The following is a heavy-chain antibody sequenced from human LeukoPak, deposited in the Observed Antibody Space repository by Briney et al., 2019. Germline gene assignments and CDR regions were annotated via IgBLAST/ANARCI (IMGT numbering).Heavy chain of an antibody. D-gene: IGHD2/OR15-2a*01. V-gene: IGHV3-23*01. CDR3: AKYVSAKGPPYALDV. CDR1: EFTFCSYA. J-gene: IGHJ6*02. Sequence: PGGSLRLSCAASEFTFCSYAMQWVRQAPGKGLEWVSGISTSGGSTLYSDSVKGRFTISRDNSKNTLYLQMNSLRDEDTAVYYCAKYVSAKGPPYALDVWGQGTTVTVSS. CDR2: ISTSGGST.